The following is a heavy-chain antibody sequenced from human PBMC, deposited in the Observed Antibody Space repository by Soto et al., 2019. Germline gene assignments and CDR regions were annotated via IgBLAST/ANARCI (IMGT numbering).Heavy chain of an antibody. V-gene: IGHV3-48*02. Sequence: EVQLVESGGGLVQPGGSLRLSCAASGFTFSSYSMNWVRQAPGKGLEWVSYISSSSSTIYYADSVKGRFTISRDNAKNSLDPQMNSPGDEETALYFCARALPVPASMLFPYYFGIDVWGQGTTVTVSS. CDR1: GFTFSSYS. J-gene: IGHJ6*02. D-gene: IGHD1-1*01. CDR2: ISSSSSTI. CDR3: ARALPVPASMLFPYYFGIDV.